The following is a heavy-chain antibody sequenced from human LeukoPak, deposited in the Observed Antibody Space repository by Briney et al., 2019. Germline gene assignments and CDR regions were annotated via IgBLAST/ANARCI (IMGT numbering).Heavy chain of an antibody. Sequence: PSETLSLTCTVSGGSISSGGYYWSWIRQPPGKGLEWIGYIYHSGSTYYNPSLKSRVTISVDRSKNQFSLKLSSVTAADTAVYYCARYKDDYGDFADYWGQGTLVTVSS. J-gene: IGHJ4*02. V-gene: IGHV4-30-2*02. CDR1: GGSISSGGYY. CDR3: ARYKDDYGDFADY. CDR2: IYHSGST. D-gene: IGHD4-17*01.